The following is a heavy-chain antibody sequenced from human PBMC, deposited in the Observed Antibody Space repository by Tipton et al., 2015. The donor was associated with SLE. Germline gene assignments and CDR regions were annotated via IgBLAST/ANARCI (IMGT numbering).Heavy chain of an antibody. V-gene: IGHV4-34*01. CDR2: INHSGGT. CDR1: GGSFSGYY. J-gene: IGHJ6*03. CDR3: ARAPGLDRDYYDYYYMDV. D-gene: IGHD3/OR15-3a*01. Sequence: TLSLTCAVYGGSFSGYYWSWIRQPPGKGLEWIGEINHSGGTNYNPSLKGRVTISVDTSKNQFSLKLSSVTAADTAVYYCARAPGLDRDYYDYYYMDVWGKGTTVTVSS.